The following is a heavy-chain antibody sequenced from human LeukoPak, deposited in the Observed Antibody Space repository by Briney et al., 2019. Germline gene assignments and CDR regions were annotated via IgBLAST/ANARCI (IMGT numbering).Heavy chain of an antibody. D-gene: IGHD3-22*01. J-gene: IGHJ2*01. CDR2: IYYSGST. CDR1: GGSISSSSYY. CDR3: ARDPDSSGYPNWYFDL. V-gene: IGHV4-39*07. Sequence: SETLSLTCTVSGGSISSSSYYWGWIRQPPGKGLEWIGSIYYSGSTYYNPSLKSRVTISVDTSKNQFSLKLSSVTAADTAVYYCARDPDSSGYPNWYFDLWGRGTLVTVSS.